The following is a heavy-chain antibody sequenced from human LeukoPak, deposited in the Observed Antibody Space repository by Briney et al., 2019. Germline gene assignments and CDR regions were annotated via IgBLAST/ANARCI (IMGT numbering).Heavy chain of an antibody. CDR1: GGSISSGGYY. CDR2: IYYSGST. Sequence: PSETLSLTCTVSGGSISSGGYYWSWIRQHPGKGLEWIGYIYYSGSTYYNPSLKSRVTISVDTSKNQFSLKLSSVTAADTAVYYCARHLDTYYYDSSGYYSGHDAFDIWGQGTMVTVSS. CDR3: ARHLDTYYYDSSGYYSGHDAFDI. J-gene: IGHJ3*02. D-gene: IGHD3-22*01. V-gene: IGHV4-31*03.